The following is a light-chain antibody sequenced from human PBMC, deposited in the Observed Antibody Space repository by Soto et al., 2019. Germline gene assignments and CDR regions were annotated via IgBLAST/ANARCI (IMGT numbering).Light chain of an antibody. V-gene: IGLV1-44*01. Sequence: QSVLTQPPSASGTPGQRVTISCSGSSSNIESNTVDWYQHLPGTAPKVLIFNNNQRPSVVPDRFSGSKSGTSASLAISGLQSEDEADYYCAVWDDSLSGMVFGGGTKVTVL. CDR2: NNN. J-gene: IGLJ2*01. CDR1: SSNIESNT. CDR3: AVWDDSLSGMV.